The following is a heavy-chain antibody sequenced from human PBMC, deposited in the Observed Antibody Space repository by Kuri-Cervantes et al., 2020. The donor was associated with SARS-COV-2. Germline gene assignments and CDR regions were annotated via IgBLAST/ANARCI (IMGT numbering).Heavy chain of an antibody. CDR1: GFTFTTFA. Sequence: GESLKIYCAASGFTFTTFAMSWVRQAPGKGLEWVSTFNYNAESKYPADSVKGRFTISRDNSKNTLFLQMDNLRAEDTATYYCAKDPWAVVVSGAFYTWGQGTMVTVSS. CDR2: FNYNAESK. D-gene: IGHD3-22*01. J-gene: IGHJ3*02. V-gene: IGHV3-23*01. CDR3: AKDPWAVVVSGAFYT.